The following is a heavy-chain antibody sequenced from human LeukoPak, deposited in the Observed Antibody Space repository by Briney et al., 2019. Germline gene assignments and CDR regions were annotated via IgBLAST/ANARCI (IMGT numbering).Heavy chain of an antibody. CDR2: VNTNTGNP. CDR3: AREGYDFWSGYRSGNWFDP. CDR1: GYTFTSYA. J-gene: IGHJ5*02. D-gene: IGHD3-3*01. Sequence: ASVKVSCKAFGYTFTSYAMNWVRQAPGQGLEWMGWVNTNTGNPTYAQGFTGRFVFSLDTSVSTAYLQICSLKAEDTAVYYCAREGYDFWSGYRSGNWFDPWGQGTLVTVSS. V-gene: IGHV7-4-1*01.